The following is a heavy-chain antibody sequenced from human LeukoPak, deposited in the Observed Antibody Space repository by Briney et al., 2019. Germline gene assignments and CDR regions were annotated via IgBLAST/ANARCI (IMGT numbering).Heavy chain of an antibody. J-gene: IGHJ4*02. CDR3: ARDQGGYFDWLFPSFWFDY. V-gene: IGHV1-2*02. CDR1: GYTFTGHY. D-gene: IGHD3-9*01. CDR2: INPNSGGT. Sequence: ASVKVSCKASGYTFTGHYMHWVRQAPGQGLEWMGWINPNSGGTNYAQKFQGRVTMTRDTSISTAYMELSRLRSDDTAVYYCARDQGGYFDWLFPSFWFDYWGQGTLVTVSS.